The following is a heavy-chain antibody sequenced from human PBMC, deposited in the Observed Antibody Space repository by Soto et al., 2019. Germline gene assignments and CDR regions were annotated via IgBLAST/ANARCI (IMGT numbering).Heavy chain of an antibody. V-gene: IGHV4-59*01. J-gene: IGHJ3*02. D-gene: IGHD3-22*01. CDR1: GDSISTYY. CDR2: ISHSGRS. Sequence: SSETLSLTCTVSGDSISTYYWSWIRQPPWKGLEWIGYISHSGRSNYNPSFKSRVTISVDTSKNQFSLKLNSVTAADTAVYYCARTYDGSGPNSGGYSFDIWGQGTMVTV. CDR3: ARTYDGSGPNSGGYSFDI.